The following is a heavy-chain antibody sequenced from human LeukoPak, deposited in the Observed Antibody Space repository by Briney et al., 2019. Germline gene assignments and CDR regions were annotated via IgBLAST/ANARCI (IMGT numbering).Heavy chain of an antibody. V-gene: IGHV4-34*01. D-gene: IGHD3-10*01. Sequence: SETLSLTCAVYGGSFSGYDWSWLRQPPGKGREGIGEINHSGSTHYNPSLKSRLNISVDTSKNQFSLKLSSVTAADTAVYYCARGGFGNCEDWFDPWGQGTLVTVSS. CDR1: GGSFSGYD. CDR3: ARGGFGNCEDWFDP. CDR2: INHSGST. J-gene: IGHJ5*02.